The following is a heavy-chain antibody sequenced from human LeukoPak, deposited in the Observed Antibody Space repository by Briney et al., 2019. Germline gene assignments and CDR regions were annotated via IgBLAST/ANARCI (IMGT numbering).Heavy chain of an antibody. Sequence: GASVKVSCKASGYTFTSYGISWVRQAPGQGLEWMGWISAYNGNTNYGQKPQGRVTMTTDTSTSTAYMELRSLRSDDTAVYYCARDLDLDATGVFDYWGQGTLVTVSS. V-gene: IGHV1-18*04. CDR2: ISAYNGNT. D-gene: IGHD1-14*01. CDR3: ARDLDLDATGVFDY. J-gene: IGHJ4*02. CDR1: GYTFTSYG.